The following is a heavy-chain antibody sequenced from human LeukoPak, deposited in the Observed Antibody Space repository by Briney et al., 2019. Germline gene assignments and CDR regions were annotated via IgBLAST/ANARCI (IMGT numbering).Heavy chain of an antibody. J-gene: IGHJ4*01. D-gene: IGHD1-26*01. CDR3: ISDSEGRSGGDD. Sequence: GESLRLSSAASGFRFSAFWMHWVRQIPGKGLVWVSRISPDGSTTTYADSVTGRFTISRDNVKNTMYLQMNSLRAEDTAVYYCISDSEGRSGGDDWGQGTQVTVSS. CDR1: GFRFSAFW. CDR2: ISPDGSTT. V-gene: IGHV3-74*03.